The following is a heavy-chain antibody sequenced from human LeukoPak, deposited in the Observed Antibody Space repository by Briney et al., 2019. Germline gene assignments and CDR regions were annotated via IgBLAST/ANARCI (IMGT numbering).Heavy chain of an antibody. CDR1: GFTFFDYA. CDR2: LSGGGDKS. V-gene: IGHV3-23*01. D-gene: IGHD3-10*01. J-gene: IGHJ3*01. CDR3: AKDTRRGSGMKDGFEF. Sequence: GGSLRLSCAASGFTFFDYAMTWVRQAPGKGLEWVSALSGGGDKSFYADSVKGRFTISRDNSKNMPFLQMNSLRAEDTAVYFCAKDTRRGSGMKDGFEFWGHGTMVTVSP.